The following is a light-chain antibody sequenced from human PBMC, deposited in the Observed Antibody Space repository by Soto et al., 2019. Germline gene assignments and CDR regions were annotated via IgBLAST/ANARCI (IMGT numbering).Light chain of an antibody. CDR2: DVS. V-gene: IGLV2-14*01. CDR1: SSDVGGYNY. Sequence: QSALTQPASVSGSPGQSITISGTGTSSDVGGYNYVSWYQRHPGKAPKLMIYDVSNRPSGVSNRFSGSKSGNTASLTISGLQAEDEADYHCSSYTSTSIVFGTGTKVAVL. J-gene: IGLJ1*01. CDR3: SSYTSTSIV.